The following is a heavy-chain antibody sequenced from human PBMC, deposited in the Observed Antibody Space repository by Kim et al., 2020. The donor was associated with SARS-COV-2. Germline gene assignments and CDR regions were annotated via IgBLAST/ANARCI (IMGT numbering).Heavy chain of an antibody. V-gene: IGHV1-8*01. J-gene: IGHJ4*02. D-gene: IGHD6-19*01. Sequence: GYAQKFQGRVTMTRNTSISTAYMELSSLRSEDTAVYYCARGYSSGWSWRYWGQGTLVTVSS. CDR3: ARGYSSGWSWRY.